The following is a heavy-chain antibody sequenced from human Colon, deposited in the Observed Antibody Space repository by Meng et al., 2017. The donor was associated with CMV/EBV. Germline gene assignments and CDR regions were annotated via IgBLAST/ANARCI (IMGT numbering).Heavy chain of an antibody. CDR3: ARALKCNSTNCYTKYYYGLDV. Sequence: ASVKVSCKASGYTFTSYDINWVRQATGQGLEWMGWMNPNSGNTGYAQKFQGRVTMTRNTSISTAYMELSSLRSEDTAVYYCARALKCNSTNCYTKYYYGLDVWGQGTTVTVSS. CDR1: GYTFTSYD. D-gene: IGHD2-2*02. J-gene: IGHJ6*02. CDR2: MNPNSGNT. V-gene: IGHV1-8*01.